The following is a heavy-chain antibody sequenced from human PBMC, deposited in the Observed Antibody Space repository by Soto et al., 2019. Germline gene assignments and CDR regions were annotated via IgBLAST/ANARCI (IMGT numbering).Heavy chain of an antibody. V-gene: IGHV3-23*01. Sequence: GGSLRLSCAASGFSFSSLAMSWVRQAPGKGLEWVSSISGRGVDTLYADSVKGRFTISRDNSRITLYLQVNSLRAEDTAVYYCAKGQTDVTLFDYWGKGTLVTVSS. CDR1: GFSFSSLA. CDR3: AKGQTDVTLFDY. CDR2: ISGRGVDT. J-gene: IGHJ4*02. D-gene: IGHD2-21*02.